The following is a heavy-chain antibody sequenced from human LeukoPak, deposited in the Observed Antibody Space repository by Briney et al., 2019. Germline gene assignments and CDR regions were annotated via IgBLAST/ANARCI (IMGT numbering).Heavy chain of an antibody. CDR1: GYTFTNYA. V-gene: IGHV7-4-1*02. J-gene: IGHJ4*02. D-gene: IGHD3-16*02. CDR3: ARAFQSLGGLSLPDY. Sequence: ASVKVSCKASGYTFTNYAMNWVRQAPGQGLEWMGWIHPSTGNPAYAQGFTGRFVFSLDTSVSTTYMEISSLKAEDTAVYFCARAFQSLGGLSLPDYWGQGTLVTVCS. CDR2: IHPSTGNP.